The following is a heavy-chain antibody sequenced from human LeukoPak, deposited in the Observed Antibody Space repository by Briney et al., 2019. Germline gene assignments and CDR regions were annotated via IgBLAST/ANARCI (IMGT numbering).Heavy chain of an antibody. CDR3: ARDWGQGLVVVTTGWFDP. CDR2: ISYDGSNK. Sequence: PGGSLRLSCAASGFTFSSYAMHWVRQAPGKGLEWVAVISYDGSNKYYADSVKGRFTISRDNSKNTLYLQMNSLRAEDTAVYYCARDWGQGLVVVTTGWFDPWGQGTLVTVSS. D-gene: IGHD3-22*01. CDR1: GFTFSSYA. V-gene: IGHV3-30-3*01. J-gene: IGHJ5*02.